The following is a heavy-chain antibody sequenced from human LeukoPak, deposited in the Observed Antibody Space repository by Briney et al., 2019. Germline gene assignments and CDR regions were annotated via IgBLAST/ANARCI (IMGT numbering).Heavy chain of an antibody. CDR2: ISSSSGYI. V-gene: IGHV3-21*01. J-gene: IGHJ4*02. D-gene: IGHD3-10*01. Sequence: PGGSLRLSCAASGFTFSSYSMNWVRQAPGKGLEWVSSISSSSGYIYYADSVKGRFTISRDNAKNSLYLQMNSLRAEDTAVYYCARSGGTYYFDYWGQGTLVTVSS. CDR1: GFTFSSYS. CDR3: ARSGGTYYFDY.